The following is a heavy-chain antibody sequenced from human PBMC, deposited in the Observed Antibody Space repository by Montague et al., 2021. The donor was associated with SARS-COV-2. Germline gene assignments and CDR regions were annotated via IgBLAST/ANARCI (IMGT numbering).Heavy chain of an antibody. Sequence: SLRLSCAASGFTFSNSPMSWVRQASGKGLDWVSVIHSAGRGTYYXDSVQGRFTISRDNLKNTVYLQMNSLRDVDTALYYCAKVGDSLAGYSLIHLDAWGQGTLVVVSS. CDR3: AKVGDSLAGYSLIHLDA. V-gene: IGHV3-23*03. D-gene: IGHD3-9*01. CDR1: GFTFSNSP. CDR2: IHSAGRGT. J-gene: IGHJ5*02.